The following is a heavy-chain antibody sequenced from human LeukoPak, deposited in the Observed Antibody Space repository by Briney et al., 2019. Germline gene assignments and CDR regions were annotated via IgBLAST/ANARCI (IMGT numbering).Heavy chain of an antibody. CDR2: IYPGDSDT. CDR3: ARRKGCSSTSCPPDY. J-gene: IGHJ4*02. D-gene: IGHD2-2*01. V-gene: IGHV5-51*01. Sequence: GESLKISCKGSGYSFTTYWIGWVRQMPGKGLEWMGIIYPGDSDTRYSPSFQGQVTMSADKSLSTAYLQWSSLKASDTAMYYCARRKGCSSTSCPPDYWGEGTLVTVSS. CDR1: GYSFTTYW.